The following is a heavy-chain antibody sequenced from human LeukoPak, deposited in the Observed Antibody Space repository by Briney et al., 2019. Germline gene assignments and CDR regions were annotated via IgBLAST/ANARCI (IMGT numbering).Heavy chain of an antibody. D-gene: IGHD2-2*01. V-gene: IGHV3-30*02. CDR2: IRYDGSNK. CDR1: GFTFSSYG. Sequence: GGSLRLSCAASGFTFSSYGMHWVRQAPGKGLEWVAFIRYDGSNKYYADSVKGRFTISRDNSKNTLYLQMNSLRAEDTAVYHCAKVEDVVVPAAMSAFDIWGQGTMVTVSS. J-gene: IGHJ3*02. CDR3: AKVEDVVVPAAMSAFDI.